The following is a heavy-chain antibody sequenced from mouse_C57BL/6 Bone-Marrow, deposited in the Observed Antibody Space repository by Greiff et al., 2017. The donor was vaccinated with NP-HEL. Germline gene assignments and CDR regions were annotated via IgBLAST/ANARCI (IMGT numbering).Heavy chain of an antibody. CDR2: IYPRSGNT. Sequence: QVHVKQSGAELARPGASVKLSCKASGYTFTSYGISWVKQRTGQGLEWIGEIYPRSGNTYYNEKFKGKATLTADKSSSTAYMELRSLTSEDSAVYFCALLLPQGAMDYWGQGTSVTVSS. CDR3: ALLLPQGAMDY. V-gene: IGHV1-81*01. D-gene: IGHD1-1*01. J-gene: IGHJ4*01. CDR1: GYTFTSYG.